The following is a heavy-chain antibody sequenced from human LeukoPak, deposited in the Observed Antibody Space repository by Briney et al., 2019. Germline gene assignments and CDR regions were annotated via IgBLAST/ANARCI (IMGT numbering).Heavy chain of an antibody. V-gene: IGHV3-21*01. CDR1: GFTFSSYS. J-gene: IGHJ4*02. CDR3: ARHSGSGSYYTDNFDF. CDR2: ISSSSSYI. D-gene: IGHD3-10*01. Sequence: GGSLRLSCAASGFTFSSYSMNWVRQAPGKGLEWVSSISSSSSYIYYADSVKGRFTISRDNAKNSLSLQMSSLRAEDTAVYFCARHSGSGSYYTDNFDFWGQGTLVTVSS.